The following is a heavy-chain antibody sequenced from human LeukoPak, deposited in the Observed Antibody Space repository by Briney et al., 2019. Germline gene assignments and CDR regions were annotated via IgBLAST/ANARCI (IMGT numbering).Heavy chain of an antibody. J-gene: IGHJ4*02. D-gene: IGHD3-10*02. CDR2: IHYSGRT. CDR1: GGSISDYY. CDR3: ARDAIDCCAGSPVY. V-gene: IGHV4-59*01. Sequence: PSETLSLTCTVSGGSISDYYWSWVRQSPGTGLEWIGHIHYSGRTTYNPSLRSRVTISVDTSNNRFSLKLTSVTAADTAVYYCARDAIDCCAGSPVYWGQGILVTVSS.